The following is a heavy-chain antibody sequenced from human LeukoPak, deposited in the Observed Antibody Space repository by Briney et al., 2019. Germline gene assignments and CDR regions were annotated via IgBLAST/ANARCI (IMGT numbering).Heavy chain of an antibody. J-gene: IGHJ4*02. CDR2: IYPCDSDT. CDR3: TRQAVAGTGDY. D-gene: IGHD6-19*01. Sequence: GAALNSSTQSFECSSTSYCIGWLRQIRGKGLGWMGIIYPCDSDTRYSPSFQGQVTISADKSISTAYLQWSSLRAWDTAMYYCTRQAVAGTGDYGGEGTLVSVSS. V-gene: IGHV5-51*01. CDR1: ECSSTSYC.